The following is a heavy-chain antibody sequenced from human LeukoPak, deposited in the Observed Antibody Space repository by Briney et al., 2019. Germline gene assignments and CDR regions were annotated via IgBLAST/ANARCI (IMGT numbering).Heavy chain of an antibody. Sequence: AASVKVSCKASGGTFTGYYIHWVRQAPGQGLEWMGWINPNSGAANYARKFQGRVTMTRDTSITTAYMEVSRLRFDDTAVYYCARARGNDFWSGYYTKKNAFDIWGQGTMVTVSS. J-gene: IGHJ3*02. V-gene: IGHV1-2*02. D-gene: IGHD3-3*01. CDR3: ARARGNDFWSGYYTKKNAFDI. CDR1: GGTFTGYY. CDR2: INPNSGAA.